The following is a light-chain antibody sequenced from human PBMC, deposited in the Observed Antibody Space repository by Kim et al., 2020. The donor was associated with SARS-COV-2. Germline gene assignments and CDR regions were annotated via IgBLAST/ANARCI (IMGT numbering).Light chain of an antibody. J-gene: IGLJ2*01. Sequence: SYELTQPPSVSVSPGQTASITCSGDKLGDKYACWYQQKPGQSPVLVIYQHNKRPSGIPERISGSNSGNTATLTISGTQAMDEADYYCQAWDSSTVVFGGGTQLTVL. V-gene: IGLV3-1*01. CDR3: QAWDSSTVV. CDR2: QHN. CDR1: KLGDKY.